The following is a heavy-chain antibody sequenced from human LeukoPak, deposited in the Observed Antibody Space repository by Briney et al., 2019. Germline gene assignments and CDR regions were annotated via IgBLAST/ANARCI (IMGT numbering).Heavy chain of an antibody. V-gene: IGHV3-15*01. D-gene: IGHD4-17*01. CDR3: TKFDYAAFEY. CDR2: IKSKTNGWTT. Sequence: PGGTLRLSCVASGFTFSNAWMSWVRQAPGKGLELVGRIKSKTNGWTTDYAAPVKDRFTISRDDSKNTLYLQMNSLKTEDTAVYYCTKFDYAAFEYWGQGTLVTVSS. CDR1: GFTFSNAW. J-gene: IGHJ4*02.